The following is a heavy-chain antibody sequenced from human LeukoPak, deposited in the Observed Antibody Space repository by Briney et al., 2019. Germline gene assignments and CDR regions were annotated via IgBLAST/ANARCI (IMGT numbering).Heavy chain of an antibody. CDR3: ARAPYGERGGSDY. D-gene: IGHD4-17*01. Sequence: GSLRLSLGASGFTLSTYSMNWGRQGPGKGLGGVSYISTTTSAIYYADSVKGRFTVSRDNAKSSLYLQMNSLRADDTAVYYCARAPYGERGGSDYWGQGTLVTVSS. CDR1: GFTLSTYS. V-gene: IGHV3-48*01. J-gene: IGHJ4*02. CDR2: ISTTTSAI.